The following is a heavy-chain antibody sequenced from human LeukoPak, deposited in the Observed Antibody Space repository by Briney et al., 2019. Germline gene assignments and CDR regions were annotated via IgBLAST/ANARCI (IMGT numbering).Heavy chain of an antibody. CDR2: IRSKANSYAT. Sequence: AGGSLRLSCAASGLTLSGSAMHWVRQASGKGLEWVGRIRSKANSYATAYAASVKGRFTISIDDSKNTPYLQKNSLKTEDTAVYYCTRRENDFWSGYDNRFFDYWGEGTLVTVCS. CDR3: TRRENDFWSGYDNRFFDY. V-gene: IGHV3-73*01. J-gene: IGHJ4*02. CDR1: GLTLSGSA. D-gene: IGHD3-3*01.